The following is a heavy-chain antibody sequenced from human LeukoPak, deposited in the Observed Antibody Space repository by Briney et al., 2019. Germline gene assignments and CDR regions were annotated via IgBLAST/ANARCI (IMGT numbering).Heavy chain of an antibody. CDR1: GYSFDNYW. D-gene: IGHD5-18*01. J-gene: IGHJ6*02. CDR3: ARLSEYSYGYRDYYYGMDV. Sequence: GASLKISFKASGYSFDNYWIGWVRQMPGKGLQWMGIIYPGDSDTSYRPSFQGQVTISADNSISTAYLQWSSLKASDTAMYYCARLSEYSYGYRDYYYGMDVWGQGTTVTLSS. CDR2: IYPGDSDT. V-gene: IGHV5-51*01.